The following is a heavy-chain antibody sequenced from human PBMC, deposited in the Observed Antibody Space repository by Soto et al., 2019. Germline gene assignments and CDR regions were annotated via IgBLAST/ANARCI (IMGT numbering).Heavy chain of an antibody. CDR2: IIPVLGTP. J-gene: IGHJ6*02. Sequence: VHLVQSSAEVKKSGSSVKVSCKASGGTFTGIAFSWVRQAPGQGLEWMGGIIPVLGTPNYAQKFQARVTITADASTTTVHMELSSLRSDDTAVYYCASSAGLDHLLNYYGLNVWGQGTTVTV. V-gene: IGHV1-69*01. D-gene: IGHD6-13*01. CDR3: ASSAGLDHLLNYYGLNV. CDR1: GGTFTGIA.